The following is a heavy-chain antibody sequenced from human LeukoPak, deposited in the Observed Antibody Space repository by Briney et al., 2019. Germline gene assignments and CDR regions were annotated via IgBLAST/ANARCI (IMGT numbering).Heavy chain of an antibody. D-gene: IGHD3-22*01. CDR1: GFTFSSFA. CDR3: ARRAYYYDSSGYSWAVAFDI. J-gene: IGHJ3*02. CDR2: IYSGGST. V-gene: IGHV3-53*01. Sequence: GGSLRLSCAASGFTFSSFAMSWVRQAPGKGLEWVSVIYSGGSTYYADSVKGRFTISRDKSKNTLYLQMNSLRAEDTAVYYCARRAYYYDSSGYSWAVAFDIWGQGTMVTVSS.